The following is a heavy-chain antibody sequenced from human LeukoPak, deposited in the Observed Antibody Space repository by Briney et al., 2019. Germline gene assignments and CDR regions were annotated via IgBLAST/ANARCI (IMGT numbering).Heavy chain of an antibody. CDR2: IYYSGST. V-gene: IGHV4-59*08. J-gene: IGHJ4*02. CDR3: ARHRTLWFGEPDDGFDY. Sequence: SETLSLTCSVSGGSINRYYWSWIRQPPGKGLEWIGYIYYSGSTNYNPSLKSRVAISVDTSMNQFSLKLSSVTAADTAIYYCARHRTLWFGEPDDGFDYWGQGILVPVSS. D-gene: IGHD3-10*01. CDR1: GGSINRYY.